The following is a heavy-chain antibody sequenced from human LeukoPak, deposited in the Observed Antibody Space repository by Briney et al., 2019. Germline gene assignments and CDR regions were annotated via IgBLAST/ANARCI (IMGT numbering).Heavy chain of an antibody. CDR1: GGSISNYY. CDR2: IYYSGST. D-gene: IGHD3-9*01. V-gene: IGHV4-59*08. CDR3: ARHATRERYDILTGLTPFDY. Sequence: PSETLSLTCTVSGGSISNYYWSWIRQPPGKGLEWIGYIYYSGSTNYNPSLKSRVTISVDTSKNQFSLKLSSVTAADTAVYYCARHATRERYDILTGLTPFDYWGQGTLVTVSS. J-gene: IGHJ4*02.